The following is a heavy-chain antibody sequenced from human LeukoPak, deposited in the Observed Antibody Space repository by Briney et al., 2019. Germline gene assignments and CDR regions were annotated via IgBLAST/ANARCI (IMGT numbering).Heavy chain of an antibody. CDR1: GGSFSGYY. CDR2: INHSGST. CDR3: ARGVPGRIMITFGGNRYYYMDV. Sequence: PSETLSLTCAVYGGSFSGYYWSWIRQPPGKGLEWIGEINHSGSTNYNPSLKSRVTISVDTSKNQFSLKLSSVTAADTAVYYCARGVPGRIMITFGGNRYYYMDVWGKGTTVTVSS. D-gene: IGHD3-16*01. V-gene: IGHV4-34*01. J-gene: IGHJ6*03.